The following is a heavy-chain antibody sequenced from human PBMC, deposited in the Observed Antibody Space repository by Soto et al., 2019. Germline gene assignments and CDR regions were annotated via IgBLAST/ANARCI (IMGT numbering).Heavy chain of an antibody. Sequence: EVQLVESGGGLIQPGGSLRLSCAASGFTVSNNYMSWVRQAPGKGLEWGSVIFSSGATYYADSVKGRFTISRDNSENALYLHMNSLRGDDTAVYYCARVGNWPDFWGQGTLVTVSS. D-gene: IGHD1-1*01. V-gene: IGHV3-53*01. CDR1: GFTVSNNY. CDR3: ARVGNWPDF. CDR2: IFSSGAT. J-gene: IGHJ4*02.